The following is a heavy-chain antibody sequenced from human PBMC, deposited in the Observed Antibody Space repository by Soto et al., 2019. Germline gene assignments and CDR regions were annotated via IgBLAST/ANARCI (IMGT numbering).Heavy chain of an antibody. CDR1: GGSISSGGYY. CDR3: ARNENRTVTPGYFQH. V-gene: IGHV4-31*03. D-gene: IGHD4-17*01. J-gene: IGHJ1*01. CDR2: IYYSGST. Sequence: QVQLQESGPGLVKPSQTLSLTCTVSGGSISSGGYYWSWIRQHPGKGLEWIGYIYYSGSTYYNPSLKSRVTISVDTSKNQFSLKLSSVTAADTAVYYCARNENRTVTPGYFQHWGQGTLVTVSS.